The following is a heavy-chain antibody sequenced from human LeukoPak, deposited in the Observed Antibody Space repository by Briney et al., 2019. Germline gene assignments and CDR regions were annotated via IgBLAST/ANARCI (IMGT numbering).Heavy chain of an antibody. CDR1: GGSISSTNW. CDR2: ISLTGET. D-gene: IGHD1-26*01. CDR3: SRESGAFCPFGY. Sequence: PSETLSLTCGVSGGSISSTNWWSWVRQPPGQGLEWIGEISLTGETNYNPSLNGRVTMSLDKSRIQLSLKLTSVTAADTAIYYCSRESGAFCPFGYWGQGTLVIVPP. J-gene: IGHJ4*02. V-gene: IGHV4-4*02.